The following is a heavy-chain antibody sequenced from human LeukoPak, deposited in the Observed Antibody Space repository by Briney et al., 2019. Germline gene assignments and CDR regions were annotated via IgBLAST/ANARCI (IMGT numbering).Heavy chain of an antibody. D-gene: IGHD2-8*01. V-gene: IGHV1-46*01. CDR3: ASEVPRTSRFDH. J-gene: IGHJ4*02. CDR2: LYPGGDKA. CDR1: GLTLTTIY. Sequence: ASVKVSCKASGLTLTTIYMHWLRQAPGQGLEWVAVLYPGGDKAIYAQRFQGRFTLTRDTSTNTVYMEVTSLASEDTAIYYCASEVPRTSRFDHWGQGTLVTVSS.